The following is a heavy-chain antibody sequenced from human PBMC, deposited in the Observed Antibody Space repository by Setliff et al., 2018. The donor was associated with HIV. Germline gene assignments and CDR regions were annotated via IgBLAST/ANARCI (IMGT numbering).Heavy chain of an antibody. CDR1: GFTFSSYA. D-gene: IGHD3-3*01. CDR3: ARDYLYYNLYNGSPVYGMDV. V-gene: IGHV3-30*04. CDR2: ISYDGSNK. Sequence: GGSLRLSCAASGFTFSSYAMHWVRQAPGKGLEWVAVISYDGSNKYYADSVKGRFTISRDNSKNTLYLQMNSLRAEDTAVYYCARDYLYYNLYNGSPVYGMDVWGQGTTVTVSS. J-gene: IGHJ6*02.